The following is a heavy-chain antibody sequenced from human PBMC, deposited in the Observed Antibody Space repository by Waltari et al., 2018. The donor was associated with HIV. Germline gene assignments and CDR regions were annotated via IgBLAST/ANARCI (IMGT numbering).Heavy chain of an antibody. J-gene: IGHJ4*02. CDR3: TRDLSTYGHEFDY. V-gene: IGHV3-74*01. CDR2: ISTDGSDT. Sequence: EVQLVESGGHLVQPGGSLRLSSAASGFTFRTHWMHCIRQIPGKGLVWVSHISTDGSDTSYLESVKGRFTISRDNAKNTLYLQMNSLRVEDTAIYYCTRDLSTYGHEFDYWGQGTLVTVAS. CDR1: GFTFRTHW. D-gene: IGHD3-16*01.